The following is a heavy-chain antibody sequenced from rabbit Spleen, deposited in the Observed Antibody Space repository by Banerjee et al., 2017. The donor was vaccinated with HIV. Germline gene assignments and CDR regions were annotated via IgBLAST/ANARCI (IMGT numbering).Heavy chain of an antibody. V-gene: IGHV1S45*01. CDR2: INAATGKP. J-gene: IGHJ4*01. CDR3: ARDLVGFIGWNFYL. CDR1: GFSFGDRDV. D-gene: IGHD5-1*01. Sequence: QEQLVESGGGLVQPTGSLTLTCKASGFSFGDRDVMCWVRQAPGKGLEWIACINAATGKPVYATWAKGRFTISRTSSTTVTLRMTSLTAADRAAYFCARDLVGFIGWNFYLWGPGTLVTVS.